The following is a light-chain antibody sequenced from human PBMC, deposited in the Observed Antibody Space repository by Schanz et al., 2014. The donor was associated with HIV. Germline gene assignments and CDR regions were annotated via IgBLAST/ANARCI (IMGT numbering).Light chain of an antibody. V-gene: IGLV1-44*01. CDR1: SSNIGIKT. J-gene: IGLJ3*02. Sequence: QSVLTQPPSASGTPGQRVTISCSGSSSNIGIKTVTWYQHLPGTAPRLVIYNTFHRPSGVPDRFSGSKSGTSASLAISGLQSEDEADYYCATWDDSLNGWVFGGGTKLTVL. CDR2: NTF. CDR3: ATWDDSLNGWV.